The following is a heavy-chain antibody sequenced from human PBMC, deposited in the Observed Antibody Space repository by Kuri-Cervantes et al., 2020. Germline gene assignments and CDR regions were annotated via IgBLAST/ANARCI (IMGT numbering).Heavy chain of an antibody. Sequence: GESLKISCAASGFTFSSYSMNWVRQAPGKGLEWVSSISSSSSYIYYADSVKGRFTISRDNAKNSLYLQMNSLRAKDTAVYYCAKGYCSSTSCPADYWGQGTLVTVSS. CDR3: AKGYCSSTSCPADY. CDR1: GFTFSSYS. J-gene: IGHJ4*02. CDR2: ISSSSSYI. V-gene: IGHV3-21*01. D-gene: IGHD2-2*01.